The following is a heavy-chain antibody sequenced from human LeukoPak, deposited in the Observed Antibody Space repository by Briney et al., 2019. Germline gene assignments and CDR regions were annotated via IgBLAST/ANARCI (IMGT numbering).Heavy chain of an antibody. Sequence: GGSLRLSCAASGFSFSTYWINWVRQAPGKGLEWVASINEAGDERHYVDSVKGRFTISRDNAKNSLYLQMNSLRAEDTALYYCARVSVGGYYYYYYYMDVWGKGTTVTVSS. CDR1: GFSFSTYW. D-gene: IGHD4-23*01. J-gene: IGHJ6*03. CDR3: ARVSVGGYYYYYYYMDV. CDR2: INEAGDER. V-gene: IGHV3-7*03.